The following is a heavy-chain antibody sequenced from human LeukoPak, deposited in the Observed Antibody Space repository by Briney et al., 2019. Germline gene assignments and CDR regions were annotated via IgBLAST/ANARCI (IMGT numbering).Heavy chain of an antibody. Sequence: GASVKVSCTASGYIFTNYYMYWVRQSPGQRREWMGIINPSSTTTYAQKIQGRGSMTTQCSTTTAYMELSSLRSEDTAVYYCARGLPATFDFWGQGTLVTVS. V-gene: IGHV1-46*03. CDR2: INPSSTT. J-gene: IGHJ4*02. CDR1: GYIFTNYY. D-gene: IGHD2-2*01. CDR3: ARGLPATFDF.